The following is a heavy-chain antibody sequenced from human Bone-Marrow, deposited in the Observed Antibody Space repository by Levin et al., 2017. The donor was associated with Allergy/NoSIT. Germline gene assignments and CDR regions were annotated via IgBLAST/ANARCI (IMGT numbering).Heavy chain of an antibody. Sequence: PGESLKISCTASGFTFGDYAMSWFRQAPGKGLEWVGFIRSKAYGGTTEYAASVKGRFTISRDDSKSIAYLQMNSLKTEDTAVYYCTRGSGIAAAGNDYWGQGTLVTVSS. CDR2: IRSKAYGGTT. CDR1: GFTFGDYA. V-gene: IGHV3-49*03. D-gene: IGHD6-13*01. CDR3: TRGSGIAAAGNDY. J-gene: IGHJ4*02.